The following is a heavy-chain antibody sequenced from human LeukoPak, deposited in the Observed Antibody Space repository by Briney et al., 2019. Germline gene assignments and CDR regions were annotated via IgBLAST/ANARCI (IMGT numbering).Heavy chain of an antibody. D-gene: IGHD3-10*01. J-gene: IGHJ3*02. V-gene: IGHV4-59*01. CDR2: IYYSGST. Sequence: PSETLSLTCTVSVGSISSYYWSWIRQPPGKGLEWIGYIYYSGSTNYNPSLKSRVTISVDTSKNQFALKLSSVTAADTAVHYCARADDGFGENIWGQGTMVTVSS. CDR1: VGSISSYY. CDR3: ARADDGFGENI.